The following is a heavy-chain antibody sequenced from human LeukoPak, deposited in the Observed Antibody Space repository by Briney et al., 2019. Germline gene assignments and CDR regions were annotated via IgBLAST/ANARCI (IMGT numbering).Heavy chain of an antibody. J-gene: IGHJ6*02. V-gene: IGHV3-30*18. Sequence: GGSLRLSCAASGFTFSSYGMHWVRQAPGKGLEWVAVISYDGSNKYYADSVKGRFTISRDNSKNTLYLQMNSLRAEDTAVYYCAKGPAFGAVPAAMGGYYYYGMDVWGQGTTVTVSS. CDR1: GFTFSSYG. CDR3: AKGPAFGAVPAAMGGYYYYGMDV. D-gene: IGHD2-2*01. CDR2: ISYDGSNK.